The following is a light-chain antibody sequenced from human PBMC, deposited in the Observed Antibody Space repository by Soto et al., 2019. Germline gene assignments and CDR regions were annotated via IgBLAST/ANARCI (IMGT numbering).Light chain of an antibody. CDR3: QQYNSYS. CDR2: HAS. J-gene: IGKJ1*01. Sequence: DIQMTQSHSTLPASVGDRVTITCRASQSISNWLACYQQKPGTAPKVLIYHASNLQSGVPSRFSGSGSGTEFTLTISSLQPDDFATYYCQQYNSYSFCQGTKVDI. V-gene: IGKV1-5*01. CDR1: QSISNW.